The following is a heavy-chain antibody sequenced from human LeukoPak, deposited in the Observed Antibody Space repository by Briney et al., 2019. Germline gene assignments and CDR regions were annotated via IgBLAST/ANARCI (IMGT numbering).Heavy chain of an antibody. CDR3: VRVGSVSGSDYLDY. CDR2: SRNKAKSYTT. V-gene: IGHV3-72*01. Sequence: GGSLRLSCAVSGFTFSDHFLDWIRQAPGKGLQWVGRSRNKAKSYTTEYAASVKGRFTISRDDSKNSLYLQMNSLETEDTAVYYCVRVGSVSGSDYLDYWGQGTLVTVSS. CDR1: GFTFSDHF. D-gene: IGHD6-19*01. J-gene: IGHJ4*02.